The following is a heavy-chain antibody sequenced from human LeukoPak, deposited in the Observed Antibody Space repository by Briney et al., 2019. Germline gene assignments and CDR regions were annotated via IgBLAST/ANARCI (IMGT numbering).Heavy chain of an antibody. CDR3: ARSGTGYSSGLAPAYALDI. D-gene: IGHD6-19*01. Sequence: ASVKVSCKASGYTFTSYYMHWVRQAPGQGLEWMGIINPSGGSTSYAQKFQGRVTMTRDTSTSTVYMELSSLRSEDTAVYYCARSGTGYSSGLAPAYALDIWGQGTMVTVSS. J-gene: IGHJ3*02. CDR1: GYTFTSYY. V-gene: IGHV1-46*01. CDR2: INPSGGST.